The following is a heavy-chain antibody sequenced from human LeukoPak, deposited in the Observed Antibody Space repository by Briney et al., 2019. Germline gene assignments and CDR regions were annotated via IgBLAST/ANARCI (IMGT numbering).Heavy chain of an antibody. V-gene: IGHV4-39*02. CDR3: ARLSWSTSYFDS. CDR2: IYHSGRT. J-gene: IGHJ4*02. Sequence: SETLSLTCAVSGGSLSSTSYYWGWVRQPPGKGLEWIGTIYHSGRTYYNSSLKSRVIMSVDTSENHFSLRLNSVTAAETAVYYCARLSWSTSYFDSWGQGTRSPSP. D-gene: IGHD2-2*01. CDR1: GGSLSSTSYY.